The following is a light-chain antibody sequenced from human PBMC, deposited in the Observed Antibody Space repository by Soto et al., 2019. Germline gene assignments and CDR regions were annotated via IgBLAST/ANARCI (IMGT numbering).Light chain of an antibody. V-gene: IGKV1-6*01. CDR2: AAS. CDR1: QDIRND. Sequence: ALQMSQSPSSLSASVGDRVTITCRASQDIRNDLGWYQQKPGKAPKFLIFAASNLQSGVPSRFSGSGSGTDFTLTISSLQPEDFATYYCLQDYNYPRTFGQGTKVEMK. J-gene: IGKJ1*01. CDR3: LQDYNYPRT.